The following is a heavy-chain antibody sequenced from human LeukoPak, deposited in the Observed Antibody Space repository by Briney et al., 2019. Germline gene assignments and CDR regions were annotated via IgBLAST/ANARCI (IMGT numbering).Heavy chain of an antibody. CDR3: ARGPYSSGWYYFDY. J-gene: IGHJ4*02. CDR1: GFTFSSYW. V-gene: IGHV3-7*05. CDR2: IKQDGSEK. Sequence: PGGSLRLSCAASGFTFSSYWMSWGRQAPGKGLEWVANIKQDGSEKYYVDSVKGRFTISRDNAKNSLYLQMNSLRAEDTAVYYCARGPYSSGWYYFDYWGQGTLVTVSS. D-gene: IGHD6-19*01.